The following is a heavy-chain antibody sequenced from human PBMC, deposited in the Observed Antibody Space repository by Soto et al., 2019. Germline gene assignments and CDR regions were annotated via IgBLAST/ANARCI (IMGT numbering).Heavy chain of an antibody. CDR1: GGTFSSYA. V-gene: IGHV1-69*13. Sequence: GASVKVSCKASGGTFSSYAISWVRQAPGQGLEWMGGIIPIFGTANYAQKFQGRVTITADESTSTAYMELSSLRSEDTAVYYCASAYSSGWTNFDYWGQGTLVTVSS. CDR2: IIPIFGTA. J-gene: IGHJ4*02. D-gene: IGHD6-19*01. CDR3: ASAYSSGWTNFDY.